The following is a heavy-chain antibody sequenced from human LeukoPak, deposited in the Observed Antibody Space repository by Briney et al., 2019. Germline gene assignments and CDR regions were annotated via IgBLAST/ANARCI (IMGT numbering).Heavy chain of an antibody. CDR2: ISGSGGST. Sequence: GGSLRLSCAASGFTFSSYAMSWVRQAPGKGLEWVSAISGSGGSTYYADSVKGRFTISRDNSKNTLYLQMNSLRAEDTAVYYCAKGTVDSSYYYYYYMDVWGKGTTVTVSS. CDR1: GFTFSSYA. V-gene: IGHV3-23*01. D-gene: IGHD4-17*01. CDR3: AKGTVDSSYYYYYYMDV. J-gene: IGHJ6*03.